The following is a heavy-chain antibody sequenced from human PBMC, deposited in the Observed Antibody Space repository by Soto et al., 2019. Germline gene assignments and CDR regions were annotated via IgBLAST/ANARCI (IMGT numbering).Heavy chain of an antibody. V-gene: IGHV3-23*01. CDR2: TIGSGGSS. CDR1: GFTFHNFA. CDR3: AKAGRYSGYDFFDS. D-gene: IGHD5-12*01. Sequence: GGSLRLSCSASGFTFHNFAMSWVRQAPGKGLEWVSGTIGSGGSSNYADSAKGRFAVSRDNTKSTLYLQMSALRAEDTAVYYCAKAGRYSGYDFFDSWGQGTLVTVSS. J-gene: IGHJ4*02.